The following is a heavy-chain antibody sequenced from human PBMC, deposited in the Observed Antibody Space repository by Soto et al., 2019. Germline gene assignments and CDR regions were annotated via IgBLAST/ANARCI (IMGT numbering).Heavy chain of an antibody. CDR2: IYPDDSDT. D-gene: IGHD6-13*01. CDR3: ARHWHQQLLDP. Sequence: GESLKISCKGVGYSFTSYWIVWVRQMPGEGLEWMGIIYPDDSDTRYNPSFQGHVTISADKSIRTAYLQWSSLKASDTAMYYCARHWHQQLLDPWGQGTLVTVSA. V-gene: IGHV5-51*01. J-gene: IGHJ5*02. CDR1: GYSFTSYW.